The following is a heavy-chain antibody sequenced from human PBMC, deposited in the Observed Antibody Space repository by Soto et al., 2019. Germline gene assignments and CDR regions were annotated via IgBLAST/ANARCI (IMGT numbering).Heavy chain of an antibody. CDR2: IIPILGIA. Sequence: QVQLVQSGAEVKKPGSSVKVSCKASGGTFSSYTISWVRQAPGQGLEWMGRIIPILGIANYAQKFQGRVTITADKSTSTAYMELSSLRSEDTAVYYCARECDFWSGSHAYFQHWGQGTLVTVSS. J-gene: IGHJ1*01. V-gene: IGHV1-69*08. CDR3: ARECDFWSGSHAYFQH. CDR1: GGTFSSYT. D-gene: IGHD3-3*01.